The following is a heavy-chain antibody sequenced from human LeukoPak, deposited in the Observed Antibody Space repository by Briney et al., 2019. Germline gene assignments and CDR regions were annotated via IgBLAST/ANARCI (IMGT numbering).Heavy chain of an antibody. V-gene: IGHV3-23*01. CDR2: ISGSGGST. J-gene: IGHJ4*02. CDR3: ARGFYTPDY. Sequence: GGSLRLSCAASGFTFSSYAMSWVRQAPGKGLEWVSAISGSGGSTYYADSVKGRFTISRDNAKSSLYLEMNSLRAEDTAMYYCARGFYTPDYWGQGTLVTVSS. CDR1: GFTFSSYA.